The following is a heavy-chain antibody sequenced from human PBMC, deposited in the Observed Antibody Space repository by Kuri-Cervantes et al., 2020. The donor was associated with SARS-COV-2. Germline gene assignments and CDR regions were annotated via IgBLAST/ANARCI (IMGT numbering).Heavy chain of an antibody. CDR2: ISSSSSTI. V-gene: IGHV3-48*02. D-gene: IGHD6-13*01. CDR3: ARDGDLSGYSISTGAFDI. J-gene: IGHJ3*02. Sequence: GGSLRLSCAASGFTFSSYSMNWVRQATGKGLEWVSYISSSSSTIYYADSVKGRFTISRDNAKNSLYLQMNSLRDEDTAVYYCARDGDLSGYSISTGAFDIWGQGTMVTVSS. CDR1: GFTFSSYS.